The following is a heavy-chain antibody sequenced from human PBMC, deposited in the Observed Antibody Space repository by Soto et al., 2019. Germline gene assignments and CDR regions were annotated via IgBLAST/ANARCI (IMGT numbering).Heavy chain of an antibody. CDR3: ARGSWDDVSGHYYMDV. CDR1: GDSVSSNSAG. D-gene: IGHD5-12*01. V-gene: IGHV6-1*01. CDR2: TYYKSKWFN. J-gene: IGHJ6*03. Sequence: SQTLSLTCAISGDSVSSNSAGWNWVRQTPSRGLEWLGRTYYKSKWFNNYAVSVKSRITINPDTSHNQFSLHLDSVTPEDTAVYFCARGSWDDVSGHYYMDVWGKGTTVTVPS.